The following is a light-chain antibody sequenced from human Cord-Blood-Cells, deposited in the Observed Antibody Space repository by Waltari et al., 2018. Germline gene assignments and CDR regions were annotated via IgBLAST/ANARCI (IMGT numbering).Light chain of an antibody. V-gene: IGLV4-69*01. Sequence: QLVLTQSPSASASLGASVKLTCTLSSGHSSYAIAWHQQQPEKGPRYLMKLNSDGSHSKGDGFPDRCSGSSSGAERYLTISSLQSEDEADYYCQTWGTGTVVFGGGTKLTVL. J-gene: IGLJ2*01. CDR3: QTWGTGTVV. CDR1: SGHSSYA. CDR2: LNSDGSH.